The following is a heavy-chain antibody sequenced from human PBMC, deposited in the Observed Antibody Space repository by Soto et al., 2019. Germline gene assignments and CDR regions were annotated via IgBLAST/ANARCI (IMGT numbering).Heavy chain of an antibody. CDR2: IYYSGST. V-gene: IGHV4-39*01. CDR3: ARQPRILTGYSGYGFYYYGMDV. J-gene: IGHJ6*02. Sequence: SETLSLTCTVSGGSISSSGYYWGWIRQPPGKGLEWIGSIYYSGSTYYNPSLKSRVTISVDTSKNQFSLKLSSVTAADTAVYYCARQPRILTGYSGYGFYYYGMDVWGQGTTVTVSS. D-gene: IGHD3-9*01. CDR1: GGSISSSGYY.